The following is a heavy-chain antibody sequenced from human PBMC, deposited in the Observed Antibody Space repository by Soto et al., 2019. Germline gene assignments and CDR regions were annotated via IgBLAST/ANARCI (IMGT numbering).Heavy chain of an antibody. CDR2: INPNSGGT. J-gene: IGHJ6*03. V-gene: IGHV1-2*04. Sequence: ASVKVSCKASGYTFTGYYMHWVRQAPGQGLEWMGWINPNSGGTNYAQKFQGWVTMTRDTSISTAYMELSRLRSDDTAVYYCARANRYCSGGSCYSLYYMDVWGKGTTVTVSS. CDR3: ARANRYCSGGSCYSLYYMDV. CDR1: GYTFTGYY. D-gene: IGHD2-15*01.